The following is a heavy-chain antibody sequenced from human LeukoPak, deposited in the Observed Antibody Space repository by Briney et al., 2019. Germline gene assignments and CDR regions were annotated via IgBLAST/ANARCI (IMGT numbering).Heavy chain of an antibody. J-gene: IGHJ5*02. V-gene: IGHV3-48*03. Sequence: GGSLRLSCAASGFTFSSYEMNWVRQAPGKGLEWVSYISSSGSTIYYADSVKGRFTISRDNAKNSLYLQMNSLRAEDTAVYYCAREMDAAAGTSWFDPWGQGTLVTVSS. CDR3: AREMDAAAGTSWFDP. CDR1: GFTFSSYE. D-gene: IGHD6-13*01. CDR2: ISSSGSTI.